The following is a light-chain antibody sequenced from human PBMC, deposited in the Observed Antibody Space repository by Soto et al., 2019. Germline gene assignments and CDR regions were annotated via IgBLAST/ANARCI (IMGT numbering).Light chain of an antibody. V-gene: IGKV1-5*01. CDR3: QQYTSYWYT. J-gene: IGKJ2*01. Sequence: DIQMTQSPSTLSASVGDRVTITCRASQNVGSWLAWYQQKPGKAPKLLIYDASSLDTGVPSRFSGGGSETEFTLTISSLQPDDFATYYGQQYTSYWYTFGQGTKLEIK. CDR1: QNVGSW. CDR2: DAS.